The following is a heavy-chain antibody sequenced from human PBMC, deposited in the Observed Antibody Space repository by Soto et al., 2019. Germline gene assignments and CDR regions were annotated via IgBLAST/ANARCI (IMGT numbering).Heavy chain of an antibody. Sequence: SGPPVPNPPRTLTLPCPLSGFSLSTSGVAVGWIRQAPRKAPEWLAFIFWDDDMRYSPSLENRLTITKDTSKNQVVLTMTNMDPVDTATYYCARIFDFWSGYYFSYWGRGTLVTVSS. CDR3: ARIFDFWSGYYFSY. J-gene: IGHJ4*02. CDR1: GFSLSTSGVA. V-gene: IGHV2-5*02. CDR2: IFWDDDM. D-gene: IGHD3-3*01.